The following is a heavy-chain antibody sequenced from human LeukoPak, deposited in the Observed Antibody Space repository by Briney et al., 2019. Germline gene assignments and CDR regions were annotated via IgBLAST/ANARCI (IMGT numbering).Heavy chain of an antibody. V-gene: IGHV3-30-3*01. J-gene: IGHJ3*02. CDR3: ARDPPYYYDSSPHYYDSSGPRAFDI. D-gene: IGHD3-22*01. Sequence: GGSLRLSCAASGFTFSSYAMHWVRQAPGKGLEWVAVISYDGSNKYYADSVKGRFTISRDNSKNTLYLQMNSLRDEDTAVYYCARDPPYYYDSSPHYYDSSGPRAFDIWGQGTMVTVSS. CDR2: ISYDGSNK. CDR1: GFTFSSYA.